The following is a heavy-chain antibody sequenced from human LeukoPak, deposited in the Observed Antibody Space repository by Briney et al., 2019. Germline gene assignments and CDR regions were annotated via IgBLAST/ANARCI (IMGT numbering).Heavy chain of an antibody. CDR3: AKGKKLLVGATDY. CDR2: IRYDGSNK. Sequence: PGGSLRLSCAASGFTFSSYGMHWVRQAPGKGLEWVAFIRYDGSNKYYADSVKGRFTLSRDNSKNTLYLQMNSLRAEDTAVYYCAKGKKLLVGATDYWGQGTLVTVSS. V-gene: IGHV3-30*02. CDR1: GFTFSSYG. D-gene: IGHD1-26*01. J-gene: IGHJ4*02.